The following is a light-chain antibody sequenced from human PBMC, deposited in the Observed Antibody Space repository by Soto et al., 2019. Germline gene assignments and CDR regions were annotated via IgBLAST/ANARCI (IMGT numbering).Light chain of an antibody. V-gene: IGLV1-40*01. Sequence: QSVLTQPPSVSGAPGQRVTISCTGYNSNIGAGYDVHWYQQLPGTAPKLLIYGNSNRPSGVPDRFSASKSGTSASLAIPGLQAEDEADYYCQSYDSSLSGWVFGGGTKLTVL. J-gene: IGLJ3*02. CDR3: QSYDSSLSGWV. CDR1: NSNIGAGYD. CDR2: GNS.